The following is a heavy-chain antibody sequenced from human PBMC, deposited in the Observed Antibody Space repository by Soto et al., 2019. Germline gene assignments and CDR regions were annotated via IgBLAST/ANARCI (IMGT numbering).Heavy chain of an antibody. CDR1: AFTLSNYA. CDR2: ISGRGGST. CDR3: AKDSTVTTSLYSYYYGLDV. J-gene: IGHJ6*01. V-gene: IGHV3-23*01. D-gene: IGHD4-17*01. Sequence: GGSLRLSCTASAFTLSNYAMSWVRQAPDTGLEWVSAISGRGGSTYYADSVKGRFTISRDNSKNMLFLQMNSLRAEDTALYYCAKDSTVTTSLYSYYYGLDVWGQGTTVTVSS.